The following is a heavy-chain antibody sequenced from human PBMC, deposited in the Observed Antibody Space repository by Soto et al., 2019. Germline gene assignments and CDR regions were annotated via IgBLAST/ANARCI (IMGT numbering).Heavy chain of an antibody. CDR1: GFTFSSYA. CDR2: ISGSGGST. Sequence: PGGSLRLSCAASGFTFSSYAMSWVRQAPGKGLEWVSAISGSGGSTYYADSVKGRFTISRDNSKNTLYLQMNSLRAEDTAVYYCAKDRKPVAGTYYYYYYGMDVWGQGTTVTVSS. D-gene: IGHD6-19*01. J-gene: IGHJ6*02. V-gene: IGHV3-23*01. CDR3: AKDRKPVAGTYYYYYYGMDV.